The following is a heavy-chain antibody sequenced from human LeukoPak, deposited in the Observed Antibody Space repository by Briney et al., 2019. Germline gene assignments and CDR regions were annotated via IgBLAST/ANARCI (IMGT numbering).Heavy chain of an antibody. D-gene: IGHD2-15*01. CDR2: IYSGGST. CDR3: ASLVVAARGTYYYYYYMDV. J-gene: IGHJ6*03. CDR1: GFTFSDYE. Sequence: PGGSLRLSCAASGFTFSDYEMNWVRQAPGKGLEWVSVIYSGGSTYYADSVKGRFTISRDNSKNTLYLQMNSLRAEDTAVYYCASLVVAARGTYYYYYYMDVWGKGTTVTVSS. V-gene: IGHV3-53*01.